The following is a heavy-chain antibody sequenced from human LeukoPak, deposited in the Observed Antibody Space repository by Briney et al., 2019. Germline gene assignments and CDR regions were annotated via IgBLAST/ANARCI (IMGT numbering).Heavy chain of an antibody. CDR1: GFTFSDHN. J-gene: IGHJ4*02. V-gene: IGHV3-72*01. Sequence: PGGSLRLSCAASGFTFSDHNMDWVRQAPGKGLEWVGRIKNKTNSYTTRHAASVQGRFTISRDDLKNSLYLQMNSLKTEDTAVYYCADLGTPYWGQGTLVTVSS. CDR2: IKNKTNSYTT. CDR3: ADLGTPY.